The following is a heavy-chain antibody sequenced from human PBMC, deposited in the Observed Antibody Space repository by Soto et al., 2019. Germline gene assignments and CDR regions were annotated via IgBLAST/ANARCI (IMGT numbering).Heavy chain of an antibody. CDR1: GYSXTSYG. D-gene: IGHD3-3*01. CDR3: ARDLELRFSLLDP. J-gene: IGHJ5*02. Sequence: SXKVSFQASGYSXTSYGIRLVRQAPGQGLEWIGWISAYNCNTNYAQKLQGRVTITTDTYTSAAYMELRSLSSDDTAVYYCARDLELRFSLLDPWGQGNLVTVS. CDR2: ISAYNCNT. V-gene: IGHV1-18*04.